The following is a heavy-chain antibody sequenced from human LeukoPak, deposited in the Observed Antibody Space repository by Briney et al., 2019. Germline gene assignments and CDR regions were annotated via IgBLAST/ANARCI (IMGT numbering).Heavy chain of an antibody. D-gene: IGHD3-10*01. CDR1: GGSISSGGYY. J-gene: IGHJ5*02. V-gene: IGHV4-31*03. CDR2: IYYSGST. Sequence: SETLSLTCTVSGGSISSGGYYWSWIRQHPGKGLEWIGYIYYSGSTYYNPSLKSRVTISVDTSKNQFSLKLSSVTAADTAVYYCARYMVRGVILTWGQGTLVTVSS. CDR3: ARYMVRGVILT.